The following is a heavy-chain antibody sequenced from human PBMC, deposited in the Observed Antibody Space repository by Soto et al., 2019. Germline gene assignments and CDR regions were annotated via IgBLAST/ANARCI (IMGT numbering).Heavy chain of an antibody. J-gene: IGHJ6*03. CDR1: GFTFSSYS. Sequence: PGGSLRLSCAASGFTFSSYSMNWVRQAPGKGLEWVSYISSSSSTIYYADSVKGRFTISRDNAKNSLYLQMNSLRAEDTAVYYCARDSGYDFWSGLNYYYYYMDVWGKGTTVTVSS. V-gene: IGHV3-48*01. CDR3: ARDSGYDFWSGLNYYYYYMDV. CDR2: ISSSSSTI. D-gene: IGHD3-3*01.